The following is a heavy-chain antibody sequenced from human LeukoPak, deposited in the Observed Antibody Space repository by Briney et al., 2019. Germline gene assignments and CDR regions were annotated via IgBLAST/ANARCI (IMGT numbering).Heavy chain of an antibody. V-gene: IGHV3-73*01. CDR2: IRSKADSYAT. CDR1: GFTFSDSG. D-gene: IGHD6-13*01. Sequence: PGGSLRLSCAASGFTFSDSGMHWVRQASGKGLEWVGHIRSKADSYATVYAASVKGRFTITRDDSENTAYLQMNSLRAEDTAVYYCARDLMGIAYRGAFYYWGQGTLVTVSS. CDR3: ARDLMGIAYRGAFYY. J-gene: IGHJ4*02.